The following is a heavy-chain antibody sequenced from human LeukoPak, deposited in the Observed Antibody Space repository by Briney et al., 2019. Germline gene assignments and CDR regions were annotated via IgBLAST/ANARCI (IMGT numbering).Heavy chain of an antibody. CDR3: ARARNYDYVWGSYPPAGYYFDY. J-gene: IGHJ4*02. D-gene: IGHD3-16*01. CDR2: IYSGGST. Sequence: AGGSLRLSCAASGFTFSSNYMSWVRQAPGKGLEWVSVIYSGGSTYYSDSVKGRFTISRDNSKNTLYLQMNSLRAEDTAVYYCARARNYDYVWGSYPPAGYYFDYWGQGTLVTVSS. CDR1: GFTFSSNY. V-gene: IGHV3-53*01.